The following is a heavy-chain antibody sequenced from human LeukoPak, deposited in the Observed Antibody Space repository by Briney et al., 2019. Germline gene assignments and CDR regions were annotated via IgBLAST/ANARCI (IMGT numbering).Heavy chain of an antibody. V-gene: IGHV3-11*01. CDR3: ARLGRVRGVRTYYYYYYMDV. Sequence: PGGSLRLSCAASGFTFSNAWMSWVRQAPGKGLEWVSYISSSGNTIYYADSVKGRFTISRDNAKNSLYLQMNSLRAEDTAVYYCARLGRVRGVRTYYYYYYMDVWGKGTTVTISS. D-gene: IGHD3-10*01. CDR1: GFTFSNAW. J-gene: IGHJ6*03. CDR2: ISSSGNTI.